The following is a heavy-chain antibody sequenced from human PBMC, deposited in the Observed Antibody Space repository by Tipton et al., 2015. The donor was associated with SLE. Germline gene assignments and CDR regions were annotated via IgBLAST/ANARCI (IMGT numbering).Heavy chain of an antibody. D-gene: IGHD4-17*01. Sequence: QSGPEVKKPGESLKISCKGFGYSFTSYWIAWVRQMPGKGLEWMGIIYPDNSDTRYSPSFRGQVTMSADKSVNTAYLNWSSLKSSDTAIYYCARRAYGDYHYGLDVWGQGTTVTVSS. CDR2: IYPDNSDT. V-gene: IGHV5-51*03. J-gene: IGHJ6*02. CDR3: ARRAYGDYHYGLDV. CDR1: GYSFTSYW.